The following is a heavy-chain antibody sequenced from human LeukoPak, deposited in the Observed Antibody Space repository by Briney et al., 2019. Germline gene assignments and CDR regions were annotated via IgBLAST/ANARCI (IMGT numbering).Heavy chain of an antibody. CDR1: GYTFTGYY. CDR3: ARDPGDTGAFDI. Sequence: ASVKVSCKASGYTFTGYYMHWVRQAPGQGLEWMGWINPNSGGTNYAQKFQGRVTMTRDTSISTAYMELSSLRSEDTAVYYCARDPGDTGAFDIWGQGTMVTVSS. D-gene: IGHD1-14*01. CDR2: INPNSGGT. V-gene: IGHV1-2*02. J-gene: IGHJ3*02.